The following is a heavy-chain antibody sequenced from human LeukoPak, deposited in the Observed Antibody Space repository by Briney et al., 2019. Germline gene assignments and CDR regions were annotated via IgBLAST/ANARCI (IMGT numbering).Heavy chain of an antibody. CDR2: IYHSGST. J-gene: IGHJ4*02. V-gene: IGHV4-30-2*01. CDR3: ARFPPERLCSSTSCSDY. CDR1: GGSISSGGYY. D-gene: IGHD2-2*01. Sequence: SQTLSLTCTVSGGSISSGGYYWSWIRQPPGKGLEWIGYIYHSGSTYCNPSLKSRVTISVDRSKNQFSLKLSSVTAADTAVYYCARFPPERLCSSTSCSDYWGQGTLVTVSS.